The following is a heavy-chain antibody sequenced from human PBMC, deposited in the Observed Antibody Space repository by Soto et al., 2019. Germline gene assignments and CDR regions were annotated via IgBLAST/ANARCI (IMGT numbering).Heavy chain of an antibody. V-gene: IGHV1-18*01. Sequence: QVQLVQSAGEVKKPGASVKVSCKASGYSFTSYGISWVRRAPGQGLEWMGWISPYNGHTQFVERFKGRVTMTTDTSTKTAYMELRNLRADDTAHYYWARDLTIVPATHPRLENYGMDVWGQGTTVIVSS. CDR3: ARDLTIVPATHPRLENYGMDV. D-gene: IGHD2-2*01. J-gene: IGHJ6*02. CDR2: ISPYNGHT. CDR1: GYSFTSYG.